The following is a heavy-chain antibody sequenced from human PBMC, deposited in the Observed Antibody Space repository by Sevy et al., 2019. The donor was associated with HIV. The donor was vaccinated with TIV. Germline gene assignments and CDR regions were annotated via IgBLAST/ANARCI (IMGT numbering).Heavy chain of an antibody. V-gene: IGHV1-69*13. CDR3: ARDLNYYDSSGYHTFDY. CDR1: GGTFSSYA. Sequence: ASVKVSCKASGGTFSSYAISWVRQAPGQGLEWMVGIIPIFGTANYAQKFQGRVTITADESTSTAYMELSSLRSEDTAVYYCARDLNYYDSSGYHTFDYWGQGTLVTVSS. J-gene: IGHJ4*02. D-gene: IGHD3-22*01. CDR2: IIPIFGTA.